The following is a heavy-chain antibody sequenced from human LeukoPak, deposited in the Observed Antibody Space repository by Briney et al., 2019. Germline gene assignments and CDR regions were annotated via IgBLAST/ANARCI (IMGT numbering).Heavy chain of an antibody. J-gene: IGHJ3*02. D-gene: IGHD3-16*01. CDR3: AREAYIKLDAFDI. V-gene: IGHV3-48*01. CDR2: ISSSSSSTI. Sequence: QSGGSLRLSCAASGFTFSSYAMSWVRQAPGKGLEWVSYISSSSSSTIYYADSVKGRFTISRDNAKNSLYLQMNSLRAEDTAVYYCAREAYIKLDAFDIWGQGTMVTVSS. CDR1: GFTFSSYA.